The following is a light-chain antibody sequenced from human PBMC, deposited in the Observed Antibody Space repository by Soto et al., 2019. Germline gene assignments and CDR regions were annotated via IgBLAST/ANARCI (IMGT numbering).Light chain of an antibody. J-gene: IGLJ1*01. CDR1: SSDVGGYNY. CDR2: EVT. V-gene: IGLV2-14*01. CDR3: SSYTSSSTLYV. Sequence: QSVLTQPASVSGSPGQSITISCTGTSSDVGGYNYVCWYKQHPGKAPQLMIYEVTNRPSGVSYRFSGSKSGNTASLTISGLQAEDEADYYCSSYTSSSTLYVFGTGTQLTVL.